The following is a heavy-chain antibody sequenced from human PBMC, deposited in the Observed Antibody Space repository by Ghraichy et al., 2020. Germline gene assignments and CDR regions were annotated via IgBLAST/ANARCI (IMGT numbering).Heavy chain of an antibody. CDR3: ARQGGV. Sequence: GESLNISCKGSGYTFTTYWIGWVRQMPGKGLEWMGVIYPADSNTKYSPSFQGQVTISADKSLNTAYLQWSRLKASDTAMYYCARQGGVWGLGTTVTVSS. D-gene: IGHD3-16*01. CDR1: GYTFTTYW. J-gene: IGHJ6*02. CDR2: IYPADSNT. V-gene: IGHV5-51*01.